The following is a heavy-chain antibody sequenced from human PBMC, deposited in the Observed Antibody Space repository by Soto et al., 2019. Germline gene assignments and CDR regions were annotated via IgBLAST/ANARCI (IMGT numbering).Heavy chain of an antibody. D-gene: IGHD3-3*01. CDR3: VRSQSAAYHA. CDR1: GFTFSSFW. CDR2: IKQDGSEK. Sequence: EVQLVESGGGLVQPGGSLTLSCAASGFTFSSFWMTWVRQAPGKGLEWVAKIKQDGSEKNYVDSVEGRFTVSRDKAKNSLYLQMNSLRDEDMAVYYCVRSQSAAYHAWGQGTMVIVSS. J-gene: IGHJ3*01. V-gene: IGHV3-7*01.